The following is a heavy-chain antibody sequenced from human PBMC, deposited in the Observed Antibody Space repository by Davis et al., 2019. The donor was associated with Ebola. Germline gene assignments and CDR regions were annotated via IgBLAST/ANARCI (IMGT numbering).Heavy chain of an antibody. V-gene: IGHV3-21*01. Sequence: GESLKISCAASRFTFSSYSMNWVRQAPGKGLEWVSSISSSSSYIYYADSVKGRFTTSRDNAKNSLYLQMNSLRAEDTAVYYCARPYCSSTSCYWGHDAFDIWGQGTMVTVSS. D-gene: IGHD2-2*01. CDR1: RFTFSSYS. J-gene: IGHJ3*02. CDR3: ARPYCSSTSCYWGHDAFDI. CDR2: ISSSSSYI.